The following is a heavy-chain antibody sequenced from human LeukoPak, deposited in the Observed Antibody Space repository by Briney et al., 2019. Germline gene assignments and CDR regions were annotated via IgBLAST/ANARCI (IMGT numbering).Heavy chain of an antibody. J-gene: IGHJ4*02. Sequence: ASVKVSCKASGYTFTSYDINWVRQATGQGLEWMGWMNPNSGNTGYAQEFQGRVTMTRNTSISTAYMELSSLRSEDTAVYYCARGPQYYYDSSGYFAYWGQGTLVTVSS. CDR1: GYTFTSYD. CDR3: ARGPQYYYDSSGYFAY. CDR2: MNPNSGNT. V-gene: IGHV1-8*01. D-gene: IGHD3-22*01.